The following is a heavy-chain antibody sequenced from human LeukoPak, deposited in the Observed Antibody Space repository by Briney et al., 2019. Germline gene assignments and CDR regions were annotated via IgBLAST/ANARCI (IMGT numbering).Heavy chain of an antibody. D-gene: IGHD6-19*01. V-gene: IGHV3-21*01. J-gene: IGHJ3*02. Sequence: GGSLRLSCAASGFTFSSYSMNWVRQAPGKGLEWVSSISSSSSYIYYADSVKGRFTISRDNAKNSLYLQMNSLRAEDTAVYYCARVGYSSGWYNAFDIWGQGTMVTVSP. CDR3: ARVGYSSGWYNAFDI. CDR2: ISSSSSYI. CDR1: GFTFSSYS.